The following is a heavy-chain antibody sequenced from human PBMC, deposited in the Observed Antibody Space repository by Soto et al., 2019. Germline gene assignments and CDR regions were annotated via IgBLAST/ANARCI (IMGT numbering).Heavy chain of an antibody. V-gene: IGHV1-2*02. CDR1: RYSFTRYY. D-gene: IGHD3-22*01. CDR3: ARESGYPQGNYGMDV. CDR2: ISPNSGGT. J-gene: IGHJ6*02. Sequence: ASVKVSCKASRYSFTRYYMHWARQARGQGLEWMGWISPNSGGTNYAQKFQGRVTMTRDKSIRTAYMELSRLRSADTAVYYCARESGYPQGNYGMDVWGQGTTVTSP.